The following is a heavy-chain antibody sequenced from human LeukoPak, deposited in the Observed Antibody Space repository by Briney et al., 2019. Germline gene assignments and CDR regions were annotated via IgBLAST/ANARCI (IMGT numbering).Heavy chain of an antibody. CDR1: DGSISSYY. J-gene: IGHJ4*02. V-gene: IGHV4-59*01. Sequence: SETLSLTCTVSDGSISSYYWSWIRQPPGEGLEWIGYMYYSGTINYNPSLKSRVTISVDTSKNQFSLKLSSVTAADTAMYYCARAWATDYFDYWGQGTLVTVSS. CDR3: ARAWATDYFDY. CDR2: MYYSGTI.